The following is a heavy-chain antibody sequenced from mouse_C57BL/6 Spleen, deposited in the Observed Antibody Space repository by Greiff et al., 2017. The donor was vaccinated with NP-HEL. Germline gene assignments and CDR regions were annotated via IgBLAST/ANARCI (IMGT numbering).Heavy chain of an antibody. Sequence: DVKLVESGGGLVKPGGSLKLSCAASGFTFSSYAMSWVRQTPEKRLEWVATISDGGSYTYYTDNVKGRFTISRDNAKNNLYLQMSHLKSEDTAMYYCARDPGGYFDYWGQGTTLTVSS. V-gene: IGHV5-4*01. CDR3: ARDPGGYFDY. CDR1: GFTFSSYA. D-gene: IGHD4-1*01. J-gene: IGHJ2*01. CDR2: ISDGGSYT.